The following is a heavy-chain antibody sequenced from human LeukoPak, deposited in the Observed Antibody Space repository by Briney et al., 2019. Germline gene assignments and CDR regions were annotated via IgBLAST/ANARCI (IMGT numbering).Heavy chain of an antibody. J-gene: IGHJ5*02. CDR3: ARDNLVTMVRGVRNWFDP. CDR2: IYYSGST. CDR1: GGSISSYY. V-gene: IGHV4-59*12. D-gene: IGHD3-10*01. Sequence: KTSETLSLTCTVSGGSISSYYWSWIRQPPGKGLEWIGYIYYSGSTNYNPSLKSRVTISVDTSKNQFSLKLSSVTAADTAVYYCARDNLVTMVRGVRNWFDPWGQGTLVTVSS.